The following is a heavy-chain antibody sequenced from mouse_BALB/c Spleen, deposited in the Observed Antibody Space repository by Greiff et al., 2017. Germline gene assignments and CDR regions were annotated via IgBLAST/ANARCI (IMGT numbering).Heavy chain of an antibody. D-gene: IGHD1-1*01. CDR3: ARGENFTTVVATSYYAMDY. Sequence: QVQLKQPGAELVKPGASVKLSCKASGYTFTSYWMHWVKQRPGQGLEWIGEINPSNGRTNYNEKFKSKATLTVDKSSSTAYMQLSSLTSEDSAVYYCARGENFTTVVATSYYAMDYWGQGTSVTVSS. J-gene: IGHJ4*01. CDR2: INPSNGRT. V-gene: IGHV1S81*02. CDR1: GYTFTSYW.